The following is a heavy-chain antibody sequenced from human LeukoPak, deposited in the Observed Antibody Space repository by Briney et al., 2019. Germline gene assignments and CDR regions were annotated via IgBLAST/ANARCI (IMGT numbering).Heavy chain of an antibody. V-gene: IGHV3-23*01. D-gene: IGHD3-22*01. CDR1: GFTFSSYA. Sequence: GSLRLSCAASGFTFSSYAMSWVRQAPGKGLEWVSAISGSGGSTYYADSVKGRFTISRDNSKNTLYLQMNSLRAEDTAVYYCAKDVPDYYDSSGYNFDYWGQGTLVTVSS. CDR2: ISGSGGST. J-gene: IGHJ4*02. CDR3: AKDVPDYYDSSGYNFDY.